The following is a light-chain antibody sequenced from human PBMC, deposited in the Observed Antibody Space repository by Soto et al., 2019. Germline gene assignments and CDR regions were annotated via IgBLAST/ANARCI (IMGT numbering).Light chain of an antibody. Sequence: EIVVTQSPGTLSLSPGERATLSCRASQSVADNYLAWYQQKPGQAPRLLIYAASRRATGIPDTFSGSGSGTDFTLTITRLEPEDFALYYCQQYGHSPRTFGQGTRVEIK. V-gene: IGKV3-20*01. CDR2: AAS. J-gene: IGKJ1*01. CDR3: QQYGHSPRT. CDR1: QSVADNY.